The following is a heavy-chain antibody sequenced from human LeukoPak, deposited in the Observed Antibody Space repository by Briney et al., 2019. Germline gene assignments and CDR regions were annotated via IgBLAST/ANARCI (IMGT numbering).Heavy chain of an antibody. CDR1: GGSFSGYY. CDR3: ARGKTKVWYFDL. V-gene: IGHV4-34*01. J-gene: IGHJ2*01. Sequence: PSETLSLTCAVYGGSFSGYYWSWIRQPPGKGLEWIGEINHSGSTNYNPSLKSRVTISVGTSKNQFSLKLSSVTAADTAVYYCARGKTKVWYFDLWGRGTLVTVSS. CDR2: INHSGST.